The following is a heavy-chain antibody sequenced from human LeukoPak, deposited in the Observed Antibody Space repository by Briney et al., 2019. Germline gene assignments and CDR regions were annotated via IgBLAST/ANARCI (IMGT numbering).Heavy chain of an antibody. V-gene: IGHV3-23*01. CDR2: ITKSGDQT. D-gene: IGHD5-24*01. Sequence: PGRSLRLSCVPSGITFSNSALSWVRQAPGKGLEWVSTITKSGDQTHYADSVRGLFTISRDIFKNTLYLQMNSLRAEDTAVYHRVKSAGKDGYRDVFDIWGQGTVVTVSS. CDR3: VKSAGKDGYRDVFDI. CDR1: GITFSNSA. J-gene: IGHJ3*02.